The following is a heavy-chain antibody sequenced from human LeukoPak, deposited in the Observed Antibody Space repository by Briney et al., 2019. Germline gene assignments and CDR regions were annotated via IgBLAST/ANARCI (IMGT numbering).Heavy chain of an antibody. Sequence: GGSLRLSCAASGFTFNRFAMSWVRQAPGKGLEWVSSITGSGDRTFYADSVKGRFTISRDNSKDTLYLQMNSLRAEDTAVYYCARDGPALRFLEWLLSYYFDYWGQGTLVTVSS. J-gene: IGHJ4*02. CDR1: GFTFNRFA. D-gene: IGHD3-3*01. V-gene: IGHV3-23*01. CDR2: ITGSGDRT. CDR3: ARDGPALRFLEWLLSYYFDY.